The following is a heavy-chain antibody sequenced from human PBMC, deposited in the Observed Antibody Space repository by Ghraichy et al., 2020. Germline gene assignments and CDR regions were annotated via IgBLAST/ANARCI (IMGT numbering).Heavy chain of an antibody. Sequence: SETLSLTCTVSGGSISSYYWSWIRQPPGKGLEWIGYIYYSGSTNYNPSLKSRVTISVDTSKNQFSLKLSSVTAADTAVYYCARDGGDGYIFDYWGQGTLVTVSS. V-gene: IGHV4-59*01. CDR1: GGSISSYY. CDR2: IYYSGST. J-gene: IGHJ4*02. D-gene: IGHD5-24*01. CDR3: ARDGGDGYIFDY.